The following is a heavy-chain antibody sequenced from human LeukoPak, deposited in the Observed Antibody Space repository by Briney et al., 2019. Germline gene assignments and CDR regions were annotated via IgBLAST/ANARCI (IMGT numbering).Heavy chain of an antibody. Sequence: PSGTLSLTCAVSGGSISSGGYSWSWIRQPPGKGLEWIGYIYHSGSTYYNPSLKSRVTISVDRSKNQFSLKLSSVTAADTAVYYCARSYYYGSGSYHLGSWFDPWGQGTLVTVSS. D-gene: IGHD3-10*01. J-gene: IGHJ5*02. CDR2: IYHSGST. CDR3: ARSYYYGSGSYHLGSWFDP. CDR1: GGSISSGGYS. V-gene: IGHV4-30-2*01.